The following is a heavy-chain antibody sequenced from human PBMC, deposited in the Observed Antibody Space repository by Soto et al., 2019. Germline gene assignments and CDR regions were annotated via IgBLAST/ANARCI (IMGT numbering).Heavy chain of an antibody. CDR3: ARDDSSSSAIYYGMDV. D-gene: IGHD6-6*01. CDR2: IIPIFGTA. J-gene: IGHJ6*02. Sequence: SVKVSCKASGGTFSSYAISWVRQAPGQGLEWMGGIIPIFGTANYAQKFQGRVTITADESTSTAYMELSSLRSEDTAVYYCARDDSSSSAIYYGMDVWGQGTTVTVSS. CDR1: GGTFSSYA. V-gene: IGHV1-69*13.